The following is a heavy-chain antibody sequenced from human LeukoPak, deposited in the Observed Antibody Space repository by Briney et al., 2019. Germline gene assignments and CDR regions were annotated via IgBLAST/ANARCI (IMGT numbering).Heavy chain of an antibody. Sequence: GGSLRLSCAASGFTVSSNYMSWVRQTPGKGLEWVSVIYSGGSTYYADSVKGRFTISRDNSKNTLYLQMNSLRAEDTAVYYCARSHRSYDAFDIWGQGTMVTVSS. V-gene: IGHV3-66*01. CDR1: GFTVSSNY. CDR3: ARSHRSYDAFDI. CDR2: IYSGGST. J-gene: IGHJ3*02.